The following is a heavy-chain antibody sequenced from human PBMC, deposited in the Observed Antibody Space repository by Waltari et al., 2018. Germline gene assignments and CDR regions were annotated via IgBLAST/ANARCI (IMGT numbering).Heavy chain of an antibody. Sequence: EVQLVQSGGGLVRPGRSLRLSCAASGFTFDDYAMHWVRQAPGKGLEWVAAISWNSGTLAYADSVKGRFTISRNNARNSVDLQMNSLTEDDSALYYCVKDGVGYCRGDNCYPRGNFFDHWGQGSLVTVSS. CDR2: ISWNSGTL. D-gene: IGHD2-21*02. CDR3: VKDGVGYCRGDNCYPRGNFFDH. J-gene: IGHJ5*02. CDR1: GFTFDDYA. V-gene: IGHV3-9*01.